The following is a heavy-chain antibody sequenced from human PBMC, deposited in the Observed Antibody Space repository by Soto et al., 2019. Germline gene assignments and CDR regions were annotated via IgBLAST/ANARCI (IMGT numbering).Heavy chain of an antibody. V-gene: IGHV1-69*02. J-gene: IGHJ4*02. CDR3: ARGYDSSGYYYEIDY. CDR2: IIPILGIA. Sequence: GASVKVSCKASGGTFSSYTMRWVRQAPGQGLEWMGRIIPILGIANYAQKFQGRVTITADKSTSTAYMELSSLRSEDTAVYYCARGYDSSGYYYEIDYWGQGTLVTVSS. D-gene: IGHD3-22*01. CDR1: GGTFSSYT.